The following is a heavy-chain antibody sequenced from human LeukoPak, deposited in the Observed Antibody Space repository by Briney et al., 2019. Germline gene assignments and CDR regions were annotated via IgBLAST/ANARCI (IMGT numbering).Heavy chain of an antibody. Sequence: KSSETLSLTCTVSGGSISSYYWSWIRQPPGKGLEWIGYIYYSGSTNYNPSLKSRVTISVDTSKNQFSLKLSSVTAADTAVYYCARVRPYYYDSSALGSFDYWGQGTLVTVSS. CDR2: IYYSGST. J-gene: IGHJ4*02. CDR1: GGSISSYY. D-gene: IGHD3-22*01. V-gene: IGHV4-59*01. CDR3: ARVRPYYYDSSALGSFDY.